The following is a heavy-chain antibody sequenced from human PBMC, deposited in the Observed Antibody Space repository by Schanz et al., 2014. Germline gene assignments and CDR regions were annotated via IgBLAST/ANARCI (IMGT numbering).Heavy chain of an antibody. CDR2: ILYDGSKT. Sequence: QVQLVESGGGVVQPGRSLRLSCAASGFSFSTYAMHWVRQAPGKGLEWVAVILYDGSKTYYADSVKGRFTISRDNSKNTLSLQMNSLRAEDTAVYYCAREEGYGYGPGAFDIWGQGTMFTVSS. D-gene: IGHD5-18*01. CDR3: AREEGYGYGPGAFDI. V-gene: IGHV3-30*04. CDR1: GFSFSTYA. J-gene: IGHJ3*02.